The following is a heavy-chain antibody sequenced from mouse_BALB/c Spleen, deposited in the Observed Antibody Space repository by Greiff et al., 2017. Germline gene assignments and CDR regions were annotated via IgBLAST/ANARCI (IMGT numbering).Heavy chain of an antibody. CDR3: AREVNAMDY. Sequence: EVKVVESGGGLVKPGGSLKLSCAASGFTFSSYAMSWVRQTPEKRLEWVATISSGGSYTYYPDSVKGRFTISRDNAKNTLYLQMSSLRSEDTAMYYCAREVNAMDYWGQGTSVTVSS. CDR1: GFTFSSYA. CDR2: ISSGGSYT. J-gene: IGHJ4*01. D-gene: IGHD2-13*01. V-gene: IGHV5-9-3*01.